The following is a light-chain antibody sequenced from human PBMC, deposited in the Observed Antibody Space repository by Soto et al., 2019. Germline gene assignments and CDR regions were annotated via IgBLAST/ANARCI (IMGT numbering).Light chain of an antibody. CDR3: QQHTSSPHMYT. V-gene: IGKV3-20*01. CDR2: GAS. CDR1: QSVSSSY. Sequence: EIVLTQSPGTLSLSPGERVTLSCRASQSVSSSYLVWYQQKGGQAPRLLISGASSRATGIPDRFSGGGSGTDFTLTISRLEPEDFAVYYCQQHTSSPHMYTFGQGTRLEIK. J-gene: IGKJ2*01.